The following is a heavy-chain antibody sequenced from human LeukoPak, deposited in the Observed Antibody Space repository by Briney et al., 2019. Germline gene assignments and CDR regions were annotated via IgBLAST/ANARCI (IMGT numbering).Heavy chain of an antibody. CDR1: GGSISSSSYY. V-gene: IGHV4-39*01. D-gene: IGHD6-19*01. CDR3: ARHQPYSSGWYPDY. Sequence: SETLSLTCTVSGGSISSSSYYWGWIRQPPGKGLEWIGNIYYSGSTYCNPSLKSRVTISVDTSRNQFSLNLTSVTAADTAVYYCARHQPYSSGWYPDYWGQGTLVTVSS. CDR2: IYYSGST. J-gene: IGHJ4*02.